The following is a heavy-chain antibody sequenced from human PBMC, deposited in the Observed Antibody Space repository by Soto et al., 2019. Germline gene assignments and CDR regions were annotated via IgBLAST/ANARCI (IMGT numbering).Heavy chain of an antibody. CDR2: INHSGST. J-gene: IGHJ6*03. D-gene: IGHD3-10*01. V-gene: IGHV4-34*01. CDR1: GGSFSGYY. Sequence: PSETLSLTCAVYGGSFSGYYWSWIRQPPGKGLEWIGEINHSGSTNYNPSLKSRVTISVDTSKNQFSLKLSSVTAADTAVYYCFTGVEYRYYCSGNYYDMDVWGKGTTVTVSS. CDR3: FTGVEYRYYCSGNYYDMDV.